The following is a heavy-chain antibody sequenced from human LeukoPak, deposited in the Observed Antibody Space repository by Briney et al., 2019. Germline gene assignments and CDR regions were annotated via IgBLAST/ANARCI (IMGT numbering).Heavy chain of an antibody. J-gene: IGHJ4*02. CDR1: GYTFTGYY. Sequence: ASVKVSCKASGYTFTGYYIHWVRQAPGQGLEWMGWINPNNGSTDYAQKFQGRVTMTRDTSISTAYMELSRLRSDDTAVYYCASVPYYYGSGRTFDYWGQGTLVTVSS. CDR3: ASVPYYYGSGRTFDY. D-gene: IGHD3-10*01. CDR2: INPNNGST. V-gene: IGHV1-2*02.